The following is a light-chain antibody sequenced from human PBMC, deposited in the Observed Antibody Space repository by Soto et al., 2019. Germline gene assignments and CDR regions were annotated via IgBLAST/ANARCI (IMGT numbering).Light chain of an antibody. CDR2: KAS. V-gene: IGKV1-5*03. CDR3: QHYNSYSEA. Sequence: DIQSTPCPSTLSGSEGDRFTVTCRAKQTISSWLAWYQQKPGKAPKLLISKASTLKSGVPSRFSGSGSGTEFTLTISSLQPDDFATYYCQHYNSYSEAFGQGTKVDIK. CDR1: QTISSW. J-gene: IGKJ1*01.